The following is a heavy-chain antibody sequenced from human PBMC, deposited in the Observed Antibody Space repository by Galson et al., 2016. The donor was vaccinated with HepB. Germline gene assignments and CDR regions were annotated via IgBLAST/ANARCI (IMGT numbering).Heavy chain of an antibody. V-gene: IGHV1-24*01. J-gene: IGHJ4*02. CDR1: GCTLTELS. D-gene: IGHD5-18*01. CDR2: FDPEDGEI. Sequence: SVKVSCKVSGCTLTELSMQWVRQAPGKGLEWMGGFDPEDGEIIHAQKFQGRVTMTVDTSTDTAYMELSSLRSEDTAVYSCAVGYSYGSYYFDYWGQGTLVAVSS. CDR3: AVGYSYGSYYFDY.